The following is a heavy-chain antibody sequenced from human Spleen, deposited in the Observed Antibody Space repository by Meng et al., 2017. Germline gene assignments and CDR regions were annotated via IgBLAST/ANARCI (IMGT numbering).Heavy chain of an antibody. J-gene: IGHJ4*02. Sequence: VQWGAEVKKPGPSVKFSCNASGYTFTSYDINWVRQATGQGREWMDWMNPNSGNTGYAQKFQGRVTMTRNTSISTAYMKLSSLRSEDTAVYYCARGGGASYTDYWGQGTLVTVSS. CDR3: ARGGGASYTDY. D-gene: IGHD1-26*01. CDR2: MNPNSGNT. V-gene: IGHV1-8*01. CDR1: GYTFTSYD.